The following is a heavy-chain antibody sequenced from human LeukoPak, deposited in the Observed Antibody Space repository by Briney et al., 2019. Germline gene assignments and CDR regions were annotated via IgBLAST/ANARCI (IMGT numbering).Heavy chain of an antibody. D-gene: IGHD3-10*01. J-gene: IGHJ4*02. CDR3: AKDSKRWKTYYYEAGSYYFDY. V-gene: IGHV3-30*02. CDR1: GFTFSSYG. CDR2: IRYDGSNK. Sequence: GGSLRLSCAAPGFTFSSYGMHWVRQAPGKGLEGVAFIRYDGSNKYYADSVKGRFTISRDNSKNTLYLQMNSLRPEDTAVYYCAKDSKRWKTYYYEAGSYYFDYWGQGTRVTVSS.